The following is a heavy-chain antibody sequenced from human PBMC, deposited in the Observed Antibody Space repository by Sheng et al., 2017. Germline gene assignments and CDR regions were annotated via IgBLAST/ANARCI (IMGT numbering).Heavy chain of an antibody. V-gene: IGHV3-48*03. CDR3: ARAPDTAMVYYYYYYGMDV. CDR1: GFTFSSYE. J-gene: IGHJ6*02. Sequence: EVQLVESGGGLVQPGGSLRLSCAASGFTFSSYEMNWVRQAPGKGLEWVSYISSSGSTIYYADSVKGRFTISRDNAKNSLYLQMNSLRAEDTAVYYCARAPDTAMVYYYYYYGMDVWGQGTTVTVSS. CDR2: ISSSGSTI. D-gene: IGHD5-18*01.